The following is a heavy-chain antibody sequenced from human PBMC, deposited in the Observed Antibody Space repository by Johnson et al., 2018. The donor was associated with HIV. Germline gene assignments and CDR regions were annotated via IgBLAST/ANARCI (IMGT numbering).Heavy chain of an antibody. CDR2: ISYDGSNK. CDR1: GFTFSSYA. CDR3: TTPGGTRGVFAFDI. D-gene: IGHD4-23*01. Sequence: QMLLVESGGGVVQPGRSLRLSCAASGFTFSSYAMHWVRQAPGKGLEWVAVISYDGSNKYYADSVKGRFTISRDNSKNTLYLQRNSLKTEDTAVYYCTTPGGTRGVFAFDIWGQGAMVTVSS. V-gene: IGHV3-30*04. J-gene: IGHJ3*02.